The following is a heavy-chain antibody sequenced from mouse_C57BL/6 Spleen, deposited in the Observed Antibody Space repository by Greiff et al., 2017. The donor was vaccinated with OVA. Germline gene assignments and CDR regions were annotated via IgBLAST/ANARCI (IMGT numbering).Heavy chain of an antibody. V-gene: IGHV1-61*01. CDR3: ARSGDWDFDY. CDR1: GYTFTSYW. D-gene: IGHD4-1*01. J-gene: IGHJ2*01. Sequence: QVQLQQPGAELVRPGSSVKLSCKASGYTFTSYWMDWVKQRPGQGLEWIGNIYPSDSETHYNPKFKDQATLTVDKSSITAYMQLSSLTSEDSAVYYCARSGDWDFDYWGQGTTLTVSS. CDR2: IYPSDSET.